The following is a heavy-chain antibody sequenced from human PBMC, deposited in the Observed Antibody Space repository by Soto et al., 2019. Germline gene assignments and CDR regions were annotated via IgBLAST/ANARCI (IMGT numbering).Heavy chain of an antibody. V-gene: IGHV1-69*12. CDR2: IIPIFGTA. D-gene: IGHD4-17*01. CDR3: AREGYGGNSDRWYFDL. CDR1: GGTFSSYA. Sequence: QVQLVQSGAEVKKPGSSVKVSCKASGGTFSSYAISWVRQAPGQGLEWMGGIIPIFGTANYAQKFQGRVTITAEESTSTAYMELSSLRSEDTAVYYCAREGYGGNSDRWYFDLWGRGTLVTVSS. J-gene: IGHJ2*01.